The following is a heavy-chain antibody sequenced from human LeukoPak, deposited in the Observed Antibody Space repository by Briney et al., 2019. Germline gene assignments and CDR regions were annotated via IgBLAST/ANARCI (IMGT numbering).Heavy chain of an antibody. V-gene: IGHV1-69*01. CDR3: AREHRGDNRDGYNPLDY. J-gene: IGHJ4*02. CDR1: GFTFSSYA. D-gene: IGHD5-24*01. CDR2: IIPIFGTA. Sequence: PGGSLRLSCAASGFTFSSYAISWVRQAPGQGLEWMGGIIPIFGTANYAQKFQGRVTITADESTSTAYMELSSLRSEDTAVYYCAREHRGDNRDGYNPLDYWGQGTLVTVSS.